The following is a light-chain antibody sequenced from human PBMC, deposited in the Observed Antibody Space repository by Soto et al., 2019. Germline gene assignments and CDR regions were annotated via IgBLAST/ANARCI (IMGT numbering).Light chain of an antibody. CDR1: SSNVGSYNY. CDR3: SSYTASSTLWV. Sequence: QSALTQPASVSGSPGQSITISCTGTSSNVGSYNYVSWYQQHPGKAPKLIIYEVNYRPSGISNRFSGSKSGNTASLTISGLQAEDEADYYCSSYTASSTLWVFGGGTKLTVL. V-gene: IGLV2-14*01. J-gene: IGLJ3*02. CDR2: EVN.